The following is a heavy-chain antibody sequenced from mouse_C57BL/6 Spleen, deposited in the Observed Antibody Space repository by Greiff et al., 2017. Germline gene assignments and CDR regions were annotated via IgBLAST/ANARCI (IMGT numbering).Heavy chain of an antibody. Sequence: VQLQQSGPELVKPGASVKISCKASGYSFTGYYMNWVKQSPEKSLEWIGEINPSTGGTTYNQKFKAKATLTVDKSSSTAYMQLKSLTSEDSAVYYCAIGITTGAWGTGTTVTVSS. CDR2: INPSTGGT. CDR3: AIGITTGA. J-gene: IGHJ1*03. CDR1: GYSFTGYY. V-gene: IGHV1-42*01. D-gene: IGHD1-1*01.